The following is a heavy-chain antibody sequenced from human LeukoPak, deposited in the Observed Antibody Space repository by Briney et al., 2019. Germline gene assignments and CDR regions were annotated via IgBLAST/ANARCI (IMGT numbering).Heavy chain of an antibody. Sequence: GGSLRLSCAASGFTVSSNYMSWVRQAPGKGLEWVSVIYSGGSTYYADSVKGRFTISRDNSKNTLYLQMNSLRAEDTAVYYCARGGGYSYSGSDAFDIWGQGTMVTVSS. D-gene: IGHD5-18*01. CDR1: GFTVSSNY. V-gene: IGHV3-53*01. CDR3: ARGGGYSYSGSDAFDI. CDR2: IYSGGST. J-gene: IGHJ3*02.